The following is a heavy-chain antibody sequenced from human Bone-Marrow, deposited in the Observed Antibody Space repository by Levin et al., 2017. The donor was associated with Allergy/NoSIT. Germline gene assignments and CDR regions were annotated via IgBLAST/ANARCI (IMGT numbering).Heavy chain of an antibody. V-gene: IGHV5-51*01. CDR3: ATRYSSSWYPFED. D-gene: IGHD6-13*01. Sequence: GESLKISCKASGYSFANYWIGWVRQMPGKGLEWMGVIYPDDSDTRYSPSFQGQVTISADKDISTAYLQWSSLKASDTAIYYCATRYSSSWYPFEDWGQGTQVTVSS. CDR2: IYPDDSDT. J-gene: IGHJ4*02. CDR1: GYSFANYW.